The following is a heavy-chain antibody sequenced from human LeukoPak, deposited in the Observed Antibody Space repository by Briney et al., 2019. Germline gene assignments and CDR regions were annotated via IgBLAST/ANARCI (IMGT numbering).Heavy chain of an antibody. CDR3: ARLSDQYSGSYNFDY. J-gene: IGHJ4*02. Sequence: SETLSLTCTVSGGSISSNSYYWGWIRQSPGKGLEWIGSIYYSGSTYYNPSLKSRVTISVDTSKNQFSLKLSSVTAADTAVYYCARLSDQYSGSYNFDYWGQGTLVTVSS. CDR2: IYYSGST. V-gene: IGHV4-39*01. CDR1: GGSISSNSYY. D-gene: IGHD1-26*01.